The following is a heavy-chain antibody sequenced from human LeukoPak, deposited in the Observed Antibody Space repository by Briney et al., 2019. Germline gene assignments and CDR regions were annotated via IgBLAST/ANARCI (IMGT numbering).Heavy chain of an antibody. J-gene: IGHJ4*02. Sequence: PSETLSLTCSVSGGSISSSSYYWAWIRQPPGKGLEWIGSMYYSGTTYYNPSLKSRVTISVDTSKNQFSLKLSSVSAADTAVYYCARDIGYCSGGSCHYFDYWGQGTLVTVSS. CDR1: GGSISSSSYY. V-gene: IGHV4-39*07. D-gene: IGHD2-15*01. CDR2: MYYSGTT. CDR3: ARDIGYCSGGSCHYFDY.